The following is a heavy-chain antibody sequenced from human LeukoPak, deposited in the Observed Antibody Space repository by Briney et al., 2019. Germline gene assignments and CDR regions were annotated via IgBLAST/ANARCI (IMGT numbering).Heavy chain of an antibody. Sequence: GASVKVSCKASGYTFTSYYMHWVRQDPGQGLEWMGIINPSGGSTSYAQKFQGRVTMTRDMSTSTVYMELSRLRSEDTAVYYCARDAGSIIAAAGYYMDVWGKGTTVTVSS. CDR3: ARDAGSIIAAAGYYMDV. V-gene: IGHV1-46*01. D-gene: IGHD6-13*01. CDR1: GYTFTSYY. J-gene: IGHJ6*03. CDR2: INPSGGST.